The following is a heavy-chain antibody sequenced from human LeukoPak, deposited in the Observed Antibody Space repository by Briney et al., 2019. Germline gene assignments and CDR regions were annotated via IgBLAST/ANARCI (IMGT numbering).Heavy chain of an antibody. D-gene: IGHD3-22*01. Sequence: GASVKVSCKVSGYTLTELSMHCVRQAPGKGLEWMGGFDPEDGETIYAQKFQGRVTMTEDTSTDTAYMELSSLRSEDTAVYYCARDPSNTSGNYPYFDYWGQGTLVTVSS. CDR2: FDPEDGET. CDR1: GYTLTELS. CDR3: ARDPSNTSGNYPYFDY. J-gene: IGHJ4*02. V-gene: IGHV1-24*01.